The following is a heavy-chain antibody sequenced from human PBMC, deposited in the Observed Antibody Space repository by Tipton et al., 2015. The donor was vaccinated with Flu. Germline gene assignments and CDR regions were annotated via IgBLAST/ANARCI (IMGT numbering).Heavy chain of an antibody. CDR3: ARLAPGTAARDG. V-gene: IGHV1-2*06. D-gene: IGHD2-2*01. CDR2: INPNSGGT. Sequence: QSGAEVKKPGASVKVSCKASGYTFSGFYIHWVRQAPGQGLEWMGRINPNSGGTNYAQIFQGRVTMTRDTSISTAYMELSRLTSDDTAVYYCARLAPGTAARDGWGQGTLVTVSS. J-gene: IGHJ4*02. CDR1: GYTFSGFY.